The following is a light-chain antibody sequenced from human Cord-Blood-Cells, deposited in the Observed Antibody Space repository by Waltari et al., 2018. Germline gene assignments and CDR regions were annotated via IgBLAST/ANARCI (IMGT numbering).Light chain of an antibody. J-gene: IGKJ5*01. CDR3: QQRNNWPPIT. CDR1: QSVSSY. V-gene: IGKV3-11*01. CDR2: DAS. Sequence: EIVLTQSPATLSLSPGERATLSCRASQSVSSYLAWYQQKPGQAPRLLIYDASNRATVIPARFSGSGSGTDFTLTISSIEPEDFAVYYCQQRNNWPPITFGQGTRLEIK.